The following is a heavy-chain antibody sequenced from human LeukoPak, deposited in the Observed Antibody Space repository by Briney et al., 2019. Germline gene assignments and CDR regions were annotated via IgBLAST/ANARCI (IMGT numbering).Heavy chain of an antibody. CDR2: TRNKANSYTT. CDR3: ARGVCGGDCYYYYYYYYMDV. J-gene: IGHJ6*03. CDR1: GFTFSDHY. V-gene: IGHV3-72*01. D-gene: IGHD2-21*01. Sequence: PGGSLRPSCAASGFTFSDHYMDWVRQAPGKGLEWVGRTRNKANSYTTEYAASVKGRFTISRDDSKNSLYLQMNSLKTEDTAVYYCARGVCGGDCYYYYYYYYMDVWGKGTTVTVSS.